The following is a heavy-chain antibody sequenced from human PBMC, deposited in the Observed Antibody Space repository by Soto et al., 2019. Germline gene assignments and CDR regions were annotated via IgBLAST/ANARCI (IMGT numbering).Heavy chain of an antibody. Sequence: EVQLLESGGGLVQPGGSLRLSCAASGLTFSSFAMSWVRQAPGKGLEWVSGISGSGGSTYHADSVKGRFIISRDNAKNMLYLQMNSVRAEDTAVYYCAKGNSSSPSPQYYYYGIDVWGPGTTVTVSS. CDR1: GLTFSSFA. CDR3: AKGNSSSPSPQYYYYGIDV. V-gene: IGHV3-23*01. J-gene: IGHJ6*02. D-gene: IGHD6-13*01. CDR2: ISGSGGST.